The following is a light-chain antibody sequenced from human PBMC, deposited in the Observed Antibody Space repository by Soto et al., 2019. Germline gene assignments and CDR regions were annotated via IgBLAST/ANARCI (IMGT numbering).Light chain of an antibody. V-gene: IGKV1-8*01. CDR1: QGISSY. CDR3: QQYYSYPST. Sequence: AIRMTQSPSSLSAYTGDRVTITCRASQGISSYLAWYQQKPGKAPKLLIYAASTLQSGVPSRFSGSGSGTDFTLTISCLQSEDLATYYCQQYYSYPSTFGHGTKVDIQ. J-gene: IGKJ3*01. CDR2: AAS.